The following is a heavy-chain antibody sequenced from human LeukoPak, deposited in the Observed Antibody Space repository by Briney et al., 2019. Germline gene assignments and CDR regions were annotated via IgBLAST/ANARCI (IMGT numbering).Heavy chain of an antibody. D-gene: IGHD1-26*01. CDR1: GDSLSNFY. V-gene: IGHV4-4*07. CDR3: ARDLGRYDY. J-gene: IGHJ4*01. Sequence: SETLSLTCTVSGDSLSNFYWSWLPQAAGKRLEWIGLIYTTGITDYNPSLKSRVTMSIDTSKNQFSLRLSSVTAADTAVYYWARDLGRYDYWGHGTLVAVSS. CDR2: IYTTGIT.